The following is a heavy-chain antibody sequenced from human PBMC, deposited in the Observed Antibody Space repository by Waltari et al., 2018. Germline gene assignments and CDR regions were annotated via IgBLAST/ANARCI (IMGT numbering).Heavy chain of an antibody. D-gene: IGHD2-15*01. V-gene: IGHV1-8*01. Sequence: QVQLVQSVAEVKKPGASVQVSCKASGYTFTSYDIHWVRQATGQGLEWMGWMNPNSGNTGYAQKFQGRVTMTRNTSISTAYMELSSLRSEDTAVYYCARRGLKGVVVSRAFDIWGQGTMVTVSS. CDR3: ARRGLKGVVVSRAFDI. J-gene: IGHJ3*02. CDR2: MNPNSGNT. CDR1: GYTFTSYD.